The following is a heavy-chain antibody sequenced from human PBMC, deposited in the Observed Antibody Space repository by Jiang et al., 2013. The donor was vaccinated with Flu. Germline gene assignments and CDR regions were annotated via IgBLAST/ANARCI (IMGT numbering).Heavy chain of an antibody. V-gene: IGHV3-49*04. CDR1: GFTFGDYA. Sequence: EVQLVESGGGLVQPGRSLRLSCTASGFTFGDYAMSWVRQAPGKGLEWVGFIRSKAYGGTTEYAASVKGRFTISRDDSKSIAYLQMNSLKTEDTAVYYCTRDSLLWFGELLRPGAPYWGQGTLVTVSS. D-gene: IGHD3-10*01. CDR2: IRSKAYGGTT. J-gene: IGHJ4*02. CDR3: TRDSLLWFGELLRPGAPY.